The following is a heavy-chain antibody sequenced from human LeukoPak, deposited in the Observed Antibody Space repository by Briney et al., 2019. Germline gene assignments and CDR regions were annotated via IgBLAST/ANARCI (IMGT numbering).Heavy chain of an antibody. CDR1: GYTFTSYG. J-gene: IGHJ6*02. D-gene: IGHD2-2*01. CDR3: ARDHCSSTSCLRNYYYGMDV. CDR2: IIPIFGTA. Sequence: GASVKVSCKASGYTFTSYGISWVRQAPGQGLEWVGGIIPIFGTANYAQKFQGRVTITADESTSTAYMELSSLRSEDTAVYYCARDHCSSTSCLRNYYYGMDVWGQGTTVTVSS. V-gene: IGHV1-69*13.